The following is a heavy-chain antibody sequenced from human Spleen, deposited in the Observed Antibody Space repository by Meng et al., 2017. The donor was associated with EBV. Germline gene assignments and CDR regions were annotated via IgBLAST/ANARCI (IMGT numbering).Heavy chain of an antibody. CDR3: AGGWAPDY. CDR1: GYNFRNYY. V-gene: IGHV1-2*06. CDR2: INPQNGGA. J-gene: IGHJ4*02. Sequence: QVQLVQSGAEVKKPGASAKVSCKASGYNFRNYYMHWVRQAPGQGLEYMGRINPQNGGAHFVQKFQGRFTVTRDTSISTAYMELSSLTFDDTAVYYCAGGWAPDYWGQGTLVTVSS. D-gene: IGHD6-19*01.